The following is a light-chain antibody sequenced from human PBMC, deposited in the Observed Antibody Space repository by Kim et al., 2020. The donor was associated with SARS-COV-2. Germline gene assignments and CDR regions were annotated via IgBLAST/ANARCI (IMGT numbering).Light chain of an antibody. CDR2: DVN. CDR3: SSYARKTTVV. Sequence: GQSSTISCTGTSNDVGAYDYVSWFQQHPGKAPKFILYDVNKRPAGVSSRFSGSKSGNTASLTISGLQPEDEADYYCSSYARKTTVVFGGGTQLTVL. J-gene: IGLJ2*01. V-gene: IGLV2-14*03. CDR1: SNDVGAYDY.